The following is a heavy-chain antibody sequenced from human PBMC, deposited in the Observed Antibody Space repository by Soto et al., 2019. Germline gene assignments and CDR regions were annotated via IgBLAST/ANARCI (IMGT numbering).Heavy chain of an antibody. J-gene: IGHJ4*02. Sequence: GGSLRLSCTAPGFTFRSYDMHWVRQALGKGLEWVALISYDGSKKYYADSVKGRFTISRDNSRNTLYLQMNSPRGDDTAIYYCASRIAVTAIDYWGQGALVTVSS. D-gene: IGHD6-19*01. CDR2: ISYDGSKK. V-gene: IGHV3-30*03. CDR1: GFTFRSYD. CDR3: ASRIAVTAIDY.